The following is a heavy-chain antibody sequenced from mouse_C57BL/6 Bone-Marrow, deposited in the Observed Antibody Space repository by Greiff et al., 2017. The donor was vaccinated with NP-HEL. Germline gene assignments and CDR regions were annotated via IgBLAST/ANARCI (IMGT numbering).Heavy chain of an antibody. CDR1: GFTFSDYG. D-gene: IGHD2-1*01. Sequence: EVKLMESGGGLVQPGGSLKLSCAASGFTFSDYGMAWVRQAPRKGPEWVAFISNLAYSIYYADTVTGRFTISRENAKNTLYLEISSLRSEDTAMYYCARRGIYYGDWYFDVWGTGTTVTVSS. CDR2: ISNLAYSI. CDR3: ARRGIYYGDWYFDV. J-gene: IGHJ1*03. V-gene: IGHV5-15*04.